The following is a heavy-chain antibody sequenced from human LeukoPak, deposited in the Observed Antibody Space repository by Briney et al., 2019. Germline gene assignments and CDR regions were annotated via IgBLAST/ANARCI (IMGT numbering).Heavy chain of an antibody. CDR1: GFTFSSYW. Sequence: GGSLRLFCAASGFTFSSYWMSWVRQAPGKGLEWVANIKQDGSEKYYVDSVKGRFTITRDNAKNSLYLQMNSLRAEDTAVYYCARDDCSSISCYHNWFDPWGQGTLVTVSS. J-gene: IGHJ5*02. D-gene: IGHD2-2*01. CDR3: ARDDCSSISCYHNWFDP. V-gene: IGHV3-7*01. CDR2: IKQDGSEK.